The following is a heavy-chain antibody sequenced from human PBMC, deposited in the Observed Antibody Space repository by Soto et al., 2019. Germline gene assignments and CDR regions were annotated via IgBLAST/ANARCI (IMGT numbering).Heavy chain of an antibody. V-gene: IGHV1-69*02. J-gene: IGHJ6*02. CDR2: IIPILGIA. CDR3: APIYGYNRYYGMDV. CDR1: GGTFSSYT. Sequence: QVQLVQSGAEVKKPGSSVKVSCKASGGTFSSYTISWVRQAPGQGLEWMGRIIPILGIANYAQKFQGRVTITADKSTSTAYMELSSLRSEDTAVYYCAPIYGYNRYYGMDVWGQGTTVTVSS. D-gene: IGHD2-2*02.